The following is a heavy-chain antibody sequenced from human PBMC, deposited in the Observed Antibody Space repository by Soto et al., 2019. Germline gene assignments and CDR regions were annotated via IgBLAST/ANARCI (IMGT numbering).Heavy chain of an antibody. J-gene: IGHJ3*01. D-gene: IGHD2-8*01. V-gene: IGHV3-23*01. CDR1: GFTFYNYA. Sequence: EVQLLESGGGLVRPGGSLRLSCAASGFTFYNYAMNWVRQAPGKGLEWVSTISGGGDGTYYADSVKGRFTISRHNSRNTENLQMHSLRGETTAVYYCATKGLGSLATPCTTGDCHYDFDVWGQGTLVTVSS. CDR2: ISGGGDGT. CDR3: ATKGLGSLATPCTTGDCHYDFDV.